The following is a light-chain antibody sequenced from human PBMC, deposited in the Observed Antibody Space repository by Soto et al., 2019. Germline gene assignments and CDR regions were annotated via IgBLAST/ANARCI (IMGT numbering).Light chain of an antibody. CDR3: TSYTSSSTGV. CDR1: SSDFGAYNS. Sequence: QSVLTQPASVSGSPGQSITISCTGTSSDFGAYNSVSWCQQHPGKAPTLIIYEVTNRPSGVSNRFSGSKSGNTASLTISGLQAEDEADYYSTSYTSSSTGVFGGGTKVTVL. J-gene: IGLJ3*02. V-gene: IGLV2-14*01. CDR2: EVT.